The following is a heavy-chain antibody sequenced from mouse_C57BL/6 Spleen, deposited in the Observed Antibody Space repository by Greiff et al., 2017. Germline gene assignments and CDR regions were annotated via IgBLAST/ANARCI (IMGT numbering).Heavy chain of an antibody. V-gene: IGHV1-64*01. J-gene: IGHJ4*01. CDR3: ARELLRDYAMDY. Sequence: QVQLQQPGAELVKPGASVKLSCKASGYTFTSYWMHWVKQRPGQGLEWIGMIHPNSGSTNYNEKFKSKATRTEDKSSSTAYMQLSSLTSEDSAVYYCARELLRDYAMDYWGQGTSVTVSS. D-gene: IGHD1-1*01. CDR1: GYTFTSYW. CDR2: IHPNSGST.